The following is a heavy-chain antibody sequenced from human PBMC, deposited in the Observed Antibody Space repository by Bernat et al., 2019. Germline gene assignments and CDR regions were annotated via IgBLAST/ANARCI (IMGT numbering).Heavy chain of an antibody. D-gene: IGHD3-16*01. J-gene: IGHJ4*02. CDR1: GFTFSSYE. V-gene: IGHV3-48*03. CDR2: ISSSGSTI. Sequence: EVQLVESGGGLVQPGGSLRLSCAASGFTFSSYEMNWVRQAPGKGLEWVSYISSSGSTIYYADSVKGRFTISRDNAKNSLYLQMNSLRAEDTAVYYCARGGDVDYDHIWGSYEVGWGQGTLVTVSS. CDR3: ARGGDVDYDHIWGSYEVG.